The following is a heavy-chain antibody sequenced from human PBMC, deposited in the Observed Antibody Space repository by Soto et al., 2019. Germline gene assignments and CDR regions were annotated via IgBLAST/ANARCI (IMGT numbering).Heavy chain of an antibody. Sequence: SETLSLTCAVSGGSISSGGYSWSWIRQPPGKGLEWIGYIYHSGSTYYNPSLKSRVTISVDRSKNQFSLKLSSVTAADTAVYYCAQAIGSSWPFDYWGQGTRVTVSS. V-gene: IGHV4-30-2*02. CDR1: GGSISSGGYS. D-gene: IGHD6-13*01. CDR3: AQAIGSSWPFDY. CDR2: IYHSGST. J-gene: IGHJ4*02.